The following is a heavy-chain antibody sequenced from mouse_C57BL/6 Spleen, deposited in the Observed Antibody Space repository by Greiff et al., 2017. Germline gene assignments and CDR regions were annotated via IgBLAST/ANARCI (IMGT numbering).Heavy chain of an antibody. D-gene: IGHD4-1*01. Sequence: EVQVVESGGGLVQPKGSLKLSCAASGFSFNTYAMNWVRQAPGKGLEWVARIRSKSNNYATYYADSVKDRFTISRDDSESMLYLQMNNLKTEDTAMYYCVRTSNLGYAMDYWGQGTSVTVSS. V-gene: IGHV10-1*01. CDR3: VRTSNLGYAMDY. CDR1: GFSFNTYA. J-gene: IGHJ4*01. CDR2: IRSKSNNYAT.